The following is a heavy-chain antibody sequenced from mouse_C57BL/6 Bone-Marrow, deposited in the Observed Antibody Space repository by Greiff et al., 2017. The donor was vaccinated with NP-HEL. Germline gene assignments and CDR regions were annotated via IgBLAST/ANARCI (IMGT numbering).Heavy chain of an antibody. Sequence: QVQLQQSGPELVKPGASVKISCKASGYAFSSSWMNWVKQRPGKGLEWIGRIYPGDGDTNYNGKFKGKATLTADKSSSTAYMQLSSLTSEDSAVYFCARRGTAQATVWFAYWGQGTLVTVSA. CDR1: GYAFSSSW. CDR2: IYPGDGDT. J-gene: IGHJ3*01. D-gene: IGHD3-2*02. CDR3: ARRGTAQATVWFAY. V-gene: IGHV1-82*01.